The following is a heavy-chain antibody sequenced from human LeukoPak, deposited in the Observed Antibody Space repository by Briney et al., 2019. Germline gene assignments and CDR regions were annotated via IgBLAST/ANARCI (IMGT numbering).Heavy chain of an antibody. V-gene: IGHV4-4*07. CDR3: ARAPIVVVPATIPPWYYYYYYMDV. CDR2: IYTSGST. J-gene: IGHJ6*03. Sequence: SETLSLTCTVSGGSISSYYWSWIRQPAGKGLEWIGRIYTSGSTNYNPSLKSRVTISVDTSKNQFSLKLSSVTAADTAVYYCARAPIVVVPATIPPWYYYYYYMDVWGKGTTVTVSS. CDR1: GGSISSYY. D-gene: IGHD2-2*02.